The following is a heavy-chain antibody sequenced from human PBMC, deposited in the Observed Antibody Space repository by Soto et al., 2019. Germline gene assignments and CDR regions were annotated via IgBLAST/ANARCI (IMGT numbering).Heavy chain of an antibody. CDR2: INPNSGGT. D-gene: IGHD3-22*01. J-gene: IGHJ4*02. CDR1: GYTFTGYY. Sequence: ASVKVSCKASGYTFTGYYMHWVRQAPGQGLEWMGWINPNSGGTNYAQKFQGWVTMTRDTSISTAYMELSRLRSDDTAVYYCARHYYDSSGYFLGFDYWGQGTLVTVSS. CDR3: ARHYYDSSGYFLGFDY. V-gene: IGHV1-2*04.